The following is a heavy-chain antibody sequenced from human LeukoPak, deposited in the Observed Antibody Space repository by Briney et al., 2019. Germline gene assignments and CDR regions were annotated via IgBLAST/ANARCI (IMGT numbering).Heavy chain of an antibody. V-gene: IGHV3-48*01. CDR1: GFTFSSYS. CDR2: ISSSSSAI. CDR3: ARDEGYCSSTSCSTDAFDI. D-gene: IGHD2-2*01. J-gene: IGHJ3*02. Sequence: GGSLRLSCAASGFTFSSYSMNWVRQAPGKGLEWVSYISSSSSAIYYADSVKGRFTISRENAKNSLYLQMNSLRAEDTAVYYCARDEGYCSSTSCSTDAFDIWGQGTMVTVSS.